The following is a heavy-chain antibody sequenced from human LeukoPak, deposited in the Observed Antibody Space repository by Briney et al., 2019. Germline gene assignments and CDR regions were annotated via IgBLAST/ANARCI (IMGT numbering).Heavy chain of an antibody. D-gene: IGHD4/OR15-4a*01. J-gene: IGHJ4*02. V-gene: IGHV3-66*01. CDR2: IYTGGST. CDR3: GKEGGGLTFLPPAPVRY. CDR1: GFTVSSNY. Sequence: PGGSLRLSCVASGFTVSSNYMSWVRQAPGKGLEWVSVIYTGGSTYYADSVKGRFTISRDNSKNTLYLQMNSLRAEDTAVYYCGKEGGGLTFLPPAPVRYWGQGTLVTVSS.